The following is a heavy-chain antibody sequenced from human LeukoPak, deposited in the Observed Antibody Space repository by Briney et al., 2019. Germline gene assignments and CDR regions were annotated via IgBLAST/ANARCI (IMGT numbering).Heavy chain of an antibody. J-gene: IGHJ4*02. Sequence: ASVKISCKASGYTFTSYGISWVRQAPGQGLEWMGWISAYNGNTNYAQKLQGRDTMTTDTSTSTAYMELRSLRSDDTAVYYCAREGDILTGYEHSSFDYWGQGTLVTVSS. D-gene: IGHD3-9*01. CDR3: AREGDILTGYEHSSFDY. CDR1: GYTFTSYG. CDR2: ISAYNGNT. V-gene: IGHV1-18*01.